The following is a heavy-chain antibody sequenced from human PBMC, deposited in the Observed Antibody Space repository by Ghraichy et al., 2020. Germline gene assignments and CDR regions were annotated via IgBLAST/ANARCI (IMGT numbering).Heavy chain of an antibody. D-gene: IGHD3-3*01. J-gene: IGHJ3*02. CDR1: GGSISSSSYY. CDR3: ARHPYDFWSGYSTGVSAFDI. V-gene: IGHV4-39*01. CDR2: IYYSGST. Sequence: ESLNISCTVSGGSISSSSYYWGWIRQPPGKGLEWIGSIYYSGSTYYNPSLKSRVTISVDTSKNQFSLKLSSVTAADTAVYYCARHPYDFWSGYSTGVSAFDIWGQGTMVTVSS.